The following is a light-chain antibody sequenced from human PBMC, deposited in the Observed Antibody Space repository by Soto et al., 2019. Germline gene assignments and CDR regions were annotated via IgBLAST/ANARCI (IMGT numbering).Light chain of an antibody. CDR2: EVT. CDR1: SSDVGSFNR. CDR3: ASYTTGRVGV. V-gene: IGLV2-18*02. J-gene: IGLJ3*02. Sequence: QSALTQPPSVSGSPGQSVTISCTGTSSDVGSFNRVSWYQQPPGTAPILIIYEVTNRPSGIPVRLAGSKAANMASLTISGLAAEEEDDYYCASYTTGRVGVFGGGTKVTVL.